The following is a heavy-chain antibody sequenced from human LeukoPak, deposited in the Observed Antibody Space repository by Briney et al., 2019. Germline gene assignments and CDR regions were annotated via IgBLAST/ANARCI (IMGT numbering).Heavy chain of an antibody. CDR3: ARDLEYSYAGFDY. Sequence: SVKVSCKASGGTFSSYAISWVRQAPGQGLEWMGRIIPIFGTANYAQKFQGRVTITTDESTSTAYMELCSLRSEDTAVYYCARDLEYSYAGFDYWGQGTLVTVSS. CDR2: IIPIFGTA. J-gene: IGHJ4*02. D-gene: IGHD5-18*01. V-gene: IGHV1-69*05. CDR1: GGTFSSYA.